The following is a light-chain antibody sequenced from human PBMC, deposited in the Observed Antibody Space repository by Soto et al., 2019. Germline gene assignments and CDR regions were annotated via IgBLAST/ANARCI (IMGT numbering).Light chain of an antibody. V-gene: IGLV1-40*01. CDR1: SSIIGAGYD. J-gene: IGLJ2*01. Sequence: QSVMTQPPSVSGAPGQRVTISCTGSSSIIGAGYDVHWYQQLPGTAPKLLIYGNSNRPSGVPDRFSGSKSGTSASLAITGLQAKDEADYYCQSYDSSLSGSVFGGGTKLTVL. CDR3: QSYDSSLSGSV. CDR2: GNS.